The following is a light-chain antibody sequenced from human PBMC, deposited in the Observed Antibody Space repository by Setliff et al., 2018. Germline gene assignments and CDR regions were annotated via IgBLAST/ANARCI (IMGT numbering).Light chain of an antibody. J-gene: IGLJ2*01. CDR3: SSYTSSSTFVL. CDR2: DVT. Sequence: QSVLAQPASVSGSPGQSITISCTGSSSDVGDYNYVSWYQQYPGKAPKLLIYDVTKRPSGVSYRFSGSKSGNTASPTISGLQAEDEGVYYCSSYTSSSTFVLFGGGTKVTVL. V-gene: IGLV2-14*03. CDR1: SSDVGDYNY.